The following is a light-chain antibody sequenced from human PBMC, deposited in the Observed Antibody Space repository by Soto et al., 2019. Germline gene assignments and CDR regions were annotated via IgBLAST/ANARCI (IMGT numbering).Light chain of an antibody. CDR3: QQYYSYPLA. CDR2: AAS. Sequence: AIRMTQSPSSFSASTRDRSTMTCRASQGISSYLAWYQQNPGKAPKLLIYAASTLQSGVPSRFSGSGSGTDFTLTICCLQSEDFATYYCQQYYSYPLAVGGGTKVDIK. V-gene: IGKV1-8*01. CDR1: QGISSY. J-gene: IGKJ4*01.